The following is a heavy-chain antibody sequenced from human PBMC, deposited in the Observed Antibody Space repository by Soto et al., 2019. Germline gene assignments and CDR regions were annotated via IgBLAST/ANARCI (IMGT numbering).Heavy chain of an antibody. CDR2: MNPNSGNT. Sequence: QVQLVQSGAEVKKPGASVKVSCKASGYTFTSYDINWVRQATGQGLEWMGWMNPNSGNTGYAQKFKGRVNMTRKTSIRTDYMELRSLRSEDTAVYYCAIGTSTNDGYYFDYWGQGTLVTVSS. V-gene: IGHV1-8*01. CDR1: GYTFTSYD. CDR3: AIGTSTNDGYYFDY. J-gene: IGHJ4*02. D-gene: IGHD2-8*01.